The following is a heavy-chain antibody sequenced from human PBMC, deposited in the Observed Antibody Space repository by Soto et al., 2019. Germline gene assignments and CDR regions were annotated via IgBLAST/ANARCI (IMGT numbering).Heavy chain of an antibody. D-gene: IGHD1-1*01. V-gene: IGHV4-59*08. Sequence: QVKLQEAGPGLVKPSETLSLTCTVSGGSISSHSWNWIRQPPGKGLEWIGCVYSSGSTNYNPSLKSRVPISVATPKTQSSLKLTSRTAADTAVYDWARRVQTNSGVVQDNWLDPWGQGTLVTVSS. CDR3: ARRVQTNSGVVQDNWLDP. CDR2: VYSSGST. J-gene: IGHJ5*02. CDR1: GGSISSHS.